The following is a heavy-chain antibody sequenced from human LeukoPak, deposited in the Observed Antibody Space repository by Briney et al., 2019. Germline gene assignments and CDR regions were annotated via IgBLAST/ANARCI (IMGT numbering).Heavy chain of an antibody. CDR1: GFPFSSYP. CDR3: ARGEGGGSGTIPYY. D-gene: IGHD3-16*01. J-gene: IGHJ4*02. V-gene: IGHV3-64*01. Sequence: PGGPLSLPCGPSGFPFSSYPMPGARRAPGRGREYVSAFSSSGGSTYYANSVKGRFTISRDNSKNTLYLQMGSLRAEDMAVYYCARGEGGGSGTIPYYWGQGTLVTVSS. CDR2: FSSSGGST.